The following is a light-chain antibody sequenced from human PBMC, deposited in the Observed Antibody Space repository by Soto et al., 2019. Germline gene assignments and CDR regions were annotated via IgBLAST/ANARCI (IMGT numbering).Light chain of an antibody. CDR2: AAS. CDR1: QSISSY. CDR3: QQSYSTPDP. Sequence: DIQMTQSPSSLSASVGDRVTITCRASQSISSYLNWYQQKPGKDPKLLIYAASSLQSGVPSRFSGSGSGTDFTLTISSLQHEDFATYYCQQSYSTPDPFGQGTKLEIK. J-gene: IGKJ2*01. V-gene: IGKV1-39*01.